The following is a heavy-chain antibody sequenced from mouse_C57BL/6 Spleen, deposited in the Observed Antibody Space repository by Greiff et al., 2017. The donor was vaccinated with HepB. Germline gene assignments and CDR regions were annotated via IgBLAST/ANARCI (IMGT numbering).Heavy chain of an antibody. D-gene: IGHD1-1*01. CDR1: GYTFTSYW. Sequence: QVQLQQPGAELVMPGASVKLSCKASGYTFTSYWMHWVKQRPGQGLEWIGEIDPSDSYTNYNQKFKGKSTLTVDKSSSTAYMQLSSLTSEYSAVYYCAREDPITTVDLYYAMHYWGQGTSVTVSS. CDR3: AREDPITTVDLYYAMHY. V-gene: IGHV1-69*01. CDR2: IDPSDSYT. J-gene: IGHJ4*01.